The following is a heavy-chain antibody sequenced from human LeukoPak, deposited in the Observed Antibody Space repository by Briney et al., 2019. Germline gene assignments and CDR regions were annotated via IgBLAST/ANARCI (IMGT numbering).Heavy chain of an antibody. Sequence: GGSLRLSCAASGFTFSSYWMSWVRQAPGKGLEWVANIKQDGSEKYYVDSVKGRFTISRDNVKNSLYLQMNSLRAEDTAVYYCARFTFNYYDSSGLYFDYWGQGTLVTVSS. D-gene: IGHD3-22*01. CDR1: GFTFSSYW. CDR2: IKQDGSEK. J-gene: IGHJ4*02. V-gene: IGHV3-7*01. CDR3: ARFTFNYYDSSGLYFDY.